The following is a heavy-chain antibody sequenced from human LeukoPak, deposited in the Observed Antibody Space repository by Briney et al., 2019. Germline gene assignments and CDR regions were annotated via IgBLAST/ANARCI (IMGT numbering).Heavy chain of an antibody. CDR2: IYNTGNT. V-gene: IGHV4-30-4*01. J-gene: IGHJ4*02. CDR1: GVSISSGGYY. D-gene: IGHD5-12*01. Sequence: PSETLSLTCTVSGVSISSGGYYWNWIRQHPGKGLEWIGYIYNTGNTYYNPSLKSRVTMSVDTSKNQFSLNLSSVTAADTAVYYCARDRNSGYEFDYWGLGTLVTVSS. CDR3: ARDRNSGYEFDY.